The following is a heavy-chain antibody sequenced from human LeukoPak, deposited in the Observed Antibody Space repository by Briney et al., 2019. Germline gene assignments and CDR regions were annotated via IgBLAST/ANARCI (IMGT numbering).Heavy chain of an antibody. V-gene: IGHV3-23*01. CDR1: GFTFSSYA. Sequence: PGGSLRLSCAASGFTFSSYAMSWVRQAPGKGLEWVSAISGSGGSTYYADSVKGRFTISRDNSKNTLYPQMNSLRAEDTAVYYCARASGRWFDPWGQGTLVTVSS. D-gene: IGHD3-10*01. CDR3: ARASGRWFDP. J-gene: IGHJ5*02. CDR2: ISGSGGST.